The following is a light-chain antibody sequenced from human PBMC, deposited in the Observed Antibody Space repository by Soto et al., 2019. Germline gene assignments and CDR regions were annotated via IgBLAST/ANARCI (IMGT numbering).Light chain of an antibody. Sequence: QSALTQPRAVSGSPGQSVTISCTGTSSDVGGYNFVSWYQQHPGKAPKLMIYDVSTRPSGVPDCFSGSKSGNTASLTISGLQAEDEADYYCCSYAGKYTYVFGTGTKVTVL. CDR2: DVS. V-gene: IGLV2-11*01. CDR3: CSYAGKYTYV. J-gene: IGLJ1*01. CDR1: SSDVGGYNF.